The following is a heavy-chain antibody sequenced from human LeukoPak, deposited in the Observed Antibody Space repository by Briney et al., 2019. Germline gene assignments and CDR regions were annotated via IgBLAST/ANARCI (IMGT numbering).Heavy chain of an antibody. Sequence: GESLKISCKGFGYRFTSYWIGWVRQMPGKGLEWMGIIYPGDSDPRYSPSFQGQVTISADKSISTAYLQWSSLKASDTAMYYCARQGAYGSGSLNYYYYMDVWGKGTTVTVSS. D-gene: IGHD3-10*01. CDR2: IYPGDSDP. CDR1: GYRFTSYW. V-gene: IGHV5-51*01. CDR3: ARQGAYGSGSLNYYYYMDV. J-gene: IGHJ6*03.